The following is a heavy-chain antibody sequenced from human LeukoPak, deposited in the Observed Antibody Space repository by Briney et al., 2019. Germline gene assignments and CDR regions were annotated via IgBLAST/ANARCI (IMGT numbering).Heavy chain of an antibody. J-gene: IGHJ4*02. CDR2: ITDSGDST. CDR1: GFTFSYYC. D-gene: IGHD6-19*01. V-gene: IGHV3-23*01. Sequence: GGSLRLSCTVSGFTFSYYCMGWVRQAPGKGLEWVSCITDSGDSTYFAASMEGRFTISRDNSKNTLYLQMDSLRADATAVYYCVKDAGRTSGWYYFDSWGQGVLVTVSS. CDR3: VKDAGRTSGWYYFDS.